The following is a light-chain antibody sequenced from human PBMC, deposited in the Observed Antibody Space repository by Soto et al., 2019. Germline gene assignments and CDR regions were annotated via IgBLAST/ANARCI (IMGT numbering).Light chain of an antibody. CDR2: TAS. CDR1: QGISSL. CDR3: QQANSFPLT. V-gene: IGKV1-12*01. Sequence: DIQMTQSPSSVSASVGDRVTITCRARQGISSLLAWYQQKPGKAPNLLIHTASSFQSGVPSRFSGSGSGTDFTLTISSLQPEDFATYYCQQANSFPLTCGGGTKVEIK. J-gene: IGKJ4*01.